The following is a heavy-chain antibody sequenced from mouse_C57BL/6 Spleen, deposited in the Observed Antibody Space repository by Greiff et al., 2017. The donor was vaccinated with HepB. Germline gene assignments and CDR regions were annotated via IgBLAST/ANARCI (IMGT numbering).Heavy chain of an antibody. Sequence: QVQLQQPGAELVKPGASVKMSCKASGYTFTSYWITWVKQSPGQGLEWIGDIYPGSGSTNYNEKFKSKATLTVDTSSSTAYMQLSSLTSEDSAVYYCAREDYGSSYWFAYWGQGTLVTVSA. CDR3: AREDYGSSYWFAY. J-gene: IGHJ3*01. CDR2: IYPGSGST. V-gene: IGHV1-55*01. CDR1: GYTFTSYW. D-gene: IGHD1-1*01.